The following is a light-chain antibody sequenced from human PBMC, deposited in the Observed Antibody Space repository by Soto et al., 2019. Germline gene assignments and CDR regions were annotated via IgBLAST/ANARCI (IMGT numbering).Light chain of an antibody. CDR1: SSNIGSHT. J-gene: IGLJ7*01. CDR2: TNN. CDR3: AAWDDGLNGAV. V-gene: IGLV1-44*01. Sequence: QSALTQPPSASGTPGQRVTISCSGSSSNIGSHTVNWYQQLPGTAPKLLIYTNNQRPSGVPDRFSASKSGTSASLAISGLQSEDEADYYCAAWDDGLNGAVFGGGTQLTVL.